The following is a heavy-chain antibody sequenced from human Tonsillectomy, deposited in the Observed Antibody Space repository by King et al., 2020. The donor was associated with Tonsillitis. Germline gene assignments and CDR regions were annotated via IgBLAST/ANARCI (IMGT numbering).Heavy chain of an antibody. CDR1: GYTFTSHD. J-gene: IGHJ6*02. D-gene: IGHD3-22*01. Sequence: QLVQSGAEVKKPGASVKVSCKASGYTFTSHDINWVRQATGQGLEWMGWMNPNSGNTGYAQKFQGRVTMTRNTSIRTAYMELSSLRSEDTAVYYCARTGEWDYYDSSGSSYYYYGMDVGAKGPRSPSP. CDR3: ARTGEWDYYDSSGSSYYYYGMDV. V-gene: IGHV1-8*02. CDR2: MNPNSGNT.